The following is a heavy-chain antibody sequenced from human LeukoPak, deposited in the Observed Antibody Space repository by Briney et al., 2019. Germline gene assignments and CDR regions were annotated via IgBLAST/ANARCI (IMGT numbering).Heavy chain of an antibody. CDR2: MNPNSGNT. D-gene: IGHD5-24*01. J-gene: IGHJ1*01. V-gene: IGHV1-8*01. CDR1: GYTFISYD. Sequence: ASVKVSCKASGYTFISYDINWVRQAPGQGLEWMAWMNPNSGNTGYAQKFQGRVTITTDESTSTAYMELSSLRSEDTAVYYCADTGRLRDGSRQFEYFQHWGQGTLVTVSS. CDR3: ADTGRLRDGSRQFEYFQH.